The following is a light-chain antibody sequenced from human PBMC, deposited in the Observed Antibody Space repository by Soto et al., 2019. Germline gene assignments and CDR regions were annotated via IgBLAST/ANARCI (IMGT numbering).Light chain of an antibody. Sequence: QSALTQPASVSGSPGQSITISCTGTRSDVGGYNCVSWYQQHPGKAPKLMIFDVTNRPSGVSSRFSGSKSGNTASLTISGLQAEDEDHYYCSSYTSGTIVVFGGGTKLTVL. CDR3: SSYTSGTIVV. CDR1: RSDVGGYNC. J-gene: IGLJ2*01. CDR2: DVT. V-gene: IGLV2-14*03.